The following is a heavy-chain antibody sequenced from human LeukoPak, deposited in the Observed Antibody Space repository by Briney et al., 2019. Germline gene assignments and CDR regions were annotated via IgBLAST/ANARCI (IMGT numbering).Heavy chain of an antibody. J-gene: IGHJ4*02. Sequence: PSQTLSLTCTVSGGSISSGGYYWSWIRQHPGKGLEWIGYIYYSGSTYYNPSLKSRVTISVDTSKNQFSLKLSSVTAADTAVYYCARLVLRYFDRTRIEYYFDYWGQGTLVTVSS. CDR3: ARLVLRYFDRTRIEYYFDY. D-gene: IGHD3-9*01. CDR1: GGSISSGGYY. V-gene: IGHV4-31*03. CDR2: IYYSGST.